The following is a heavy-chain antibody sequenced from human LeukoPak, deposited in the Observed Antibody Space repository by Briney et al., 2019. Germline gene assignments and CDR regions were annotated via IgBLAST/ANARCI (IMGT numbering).Heavy chain of an antibody. V-gene: IGHV3-21*04. CDR2: ISSSSSYI. CDR3: ATKPQGAVFDI. J-gene: IGHJ3*02. CDR1: GFTFSSYS. Sequence: GGSLRLSCAGSGFTFSSYSMNWVRQAPGKGLEWVSSISSSSSYIYYADSVKGRFTISRDNSKNTLYLQMNSLRAEDTAVYYCATKPQGAVFDIWGQGTMVTVSS.